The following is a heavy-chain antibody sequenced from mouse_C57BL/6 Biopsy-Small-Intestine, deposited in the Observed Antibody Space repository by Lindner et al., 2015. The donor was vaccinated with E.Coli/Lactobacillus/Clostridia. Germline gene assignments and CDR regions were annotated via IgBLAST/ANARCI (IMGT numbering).Heavy chain of an antibody. V-gene: IGHV1-79*01. CDR3: ARERWDGSGLGY. Sequence: SVKVSCKASGYTFSTSGVDLGATGPWDKGLSGWHGSTLTNGETYYVQSFQGRVTLTTDTSTSTAYMELRSLRSDDTAVYYCARERWDGSGLGYWGQGTLVTVSS. D-gene: IGHD4-1*01. CDR2: STLTNGET. J-gene: IGHJ4*01. CDR1: GYTFSTSG.